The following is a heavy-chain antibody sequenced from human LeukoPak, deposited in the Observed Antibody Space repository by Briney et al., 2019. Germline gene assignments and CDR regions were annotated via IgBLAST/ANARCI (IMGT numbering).Heavy chain of an antibody. J-gene: IGHJ4*02. V-gene: IGHV3-23*01. D-gene: IGHD5-18*01. CDR3: AKGDSGMVRRYYFDY. CDR2: ISGSGGDT. CDR1: GFTFISYA. Sequence: GGSLRLSCAASGFTFISYAMSWVRQAPGKGLEWVSLISGSGGDTYYADSVKGRLTISRDISKNTLYLQMNSLSAEDTAVYYCAKGDSGMVRRYYFDYWGQGTLVTVSS.